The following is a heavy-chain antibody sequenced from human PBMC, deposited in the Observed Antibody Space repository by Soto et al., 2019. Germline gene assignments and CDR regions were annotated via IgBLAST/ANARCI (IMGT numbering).Heavy chain of an antibody. CDR1: GYTFTSYG. J-gene: IGHJ5*02. Sequence: QVQLVQPGAEVKKPGASVKVSCKASGYTFTSYGISWVRQAPGQGLEWMGWINGYNGNTNYAQKVQGRVTMTTDRSTSTAYMELRSLRSDDTAVYYCAKLYCSGGSCYGWFDTWGQGTLVTVSS. CDR2: INGYNGNT. V-gene: IGHV1-18*01. CDR3: AKLYCSGGSCYGWFDT. D-gene: IGHD2-15*01.